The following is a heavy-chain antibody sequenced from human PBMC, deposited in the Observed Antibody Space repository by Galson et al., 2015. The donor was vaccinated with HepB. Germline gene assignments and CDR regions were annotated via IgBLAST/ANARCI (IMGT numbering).Heavy chain of an antibody. J-gene: IGHJ4*02. V-gene: IGHV3-21*01. D-gene: IGHD5-18*01. CDR2: ISSSSSYI. CDR3: ATPPTAMASGY. Sequence: SLRLSCAASGFTFSSYSMNWVRQAPGKGLEWVSSISSSSSYIYYADSVKGRFTISRDNAKNSLYLQMNSLRAEDTAVYYCATPPTAMASGYWGQGTLVTVSS. CDR1: GFTFSSYS.